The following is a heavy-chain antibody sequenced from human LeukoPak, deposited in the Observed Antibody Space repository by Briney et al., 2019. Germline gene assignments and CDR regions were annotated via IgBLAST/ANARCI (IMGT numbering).Heavy chain of an antibody. J-gene: IGHJ4*02. Sequence: SQTLSLTCAVSGGSISSGGYSWSWIRQPPGKGLEWIGYIYHSGSTYYNPSLKSRVTISVDRSKNQFSLKLSSVTAADTAVYYCARGGFGEFDYWGQGTLVTVSS. D-gene: IGHD3-10*01. CDR2: IYHSGST. CDR3: ARGGFGEFDY. V-gene: IGHV4-30-2*01. CDR1: GGSISSGGYS.